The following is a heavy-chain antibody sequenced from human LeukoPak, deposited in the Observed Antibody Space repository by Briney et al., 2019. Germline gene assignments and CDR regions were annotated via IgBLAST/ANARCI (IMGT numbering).Heavy chain of an antibody. Sequence: SVKVSSKASGGTFSSYAISWVRQAPGQGLEWMGGIIPIFGTANYAQKFQGRVTITPDESTSTASIELSSLRSEDTAVYSCARSIAAAGYYYYMDVWGKGTPVTVSS. CDR2: IIPIFGTA. CDR3: ARSIAAAGYYYYMDV. D-gene: IGHD6-13*01. J-gene: IGHJ6*03. V-gene: IGHV1-69*13. CDR1: GGTFSSYA.